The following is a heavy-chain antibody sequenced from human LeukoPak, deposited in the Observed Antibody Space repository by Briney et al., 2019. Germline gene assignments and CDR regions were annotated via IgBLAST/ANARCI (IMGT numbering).Heavy chain of an antibody. CDR2: FYVGGAT. D-gene: IGHD5-18*01. J-gene: IGHJ4*02. V-gene: IGHV3-53*01. Sequence: GGSLRLSCAVSGFSVTNNYMSWVRQAPGKGLEWVSVFYVGGATYYADSVKGRFTISRDNSKNTLYLQMSSLSAEDTAVYYCAKAFNSYGHPYFDYWGQGTLVTVSS. CDR1: GFSVTNNY. CDR3: AKAFNSYGHPYFDY.